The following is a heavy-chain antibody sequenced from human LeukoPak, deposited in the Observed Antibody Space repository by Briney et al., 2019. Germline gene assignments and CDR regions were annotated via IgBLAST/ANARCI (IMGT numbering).Heavy chain of an antibody. CDR2: ISYDGSNK. V-gene: IGHV3-30*18. CDR1: GFTFSSYG. J-gene: IGHJ4*02. D-gene: IGHD5-12*01. Sequence: GRSLRLSCAASGFTFSSYGMHWVRQAPGKGLEWVAVISYDGSNKYYADSVKGRFTISRDNSKNTLYLQMNSLRAEDTAVYYCAKDSTSGYDNNAPWFDYWGQGTLVTVSS. CDR3: AKDSTSGYDNNAPWFDY.